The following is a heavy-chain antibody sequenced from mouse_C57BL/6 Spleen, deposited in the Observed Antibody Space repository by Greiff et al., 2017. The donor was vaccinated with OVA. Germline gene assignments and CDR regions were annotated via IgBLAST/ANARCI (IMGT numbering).Heavy chain of an antibody. Sequence: QVQLQQPGAELVKPGASVKLSCKASGYTFTSYWMHWVKQRPGQGLEWIGMIHPNSGSTNYNEKFKSKATLTVDKSSSTAYTQLSSLTSEDSAVYYCAAGTFYAMDYWGQGTSVTVSS. CDR3: AAGTFYAMDY. V-gene: IGHV1-64*01. J-gene: IGHJ4*01. D-gene: IGHD4-1*01. CDR1: GYTFTSYW. CDR2: IHPNSGST.